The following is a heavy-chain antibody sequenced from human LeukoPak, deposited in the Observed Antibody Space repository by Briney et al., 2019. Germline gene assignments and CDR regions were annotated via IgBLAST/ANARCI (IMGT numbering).Heavy chain of an antibody. CDR3: ARGYCSSTSCPTHYYYMDV. CDR2: INHSGST. J-gene: IGHJ6*03. CDR1: GGSFSGYY. Sequence: SETLSLTCAVYGGSFSGYYWSWIRQPPGKGLKWIGEINHSGSTNYNPSLKSRVTISVDTSKNQFSLKLSSVTAADTAVYYCARGYCSSTSCPTHYYYMDVWGKGTTVTVSS. D-gene: IGHD2-2*01. V-gene: IGHV4-34*01.